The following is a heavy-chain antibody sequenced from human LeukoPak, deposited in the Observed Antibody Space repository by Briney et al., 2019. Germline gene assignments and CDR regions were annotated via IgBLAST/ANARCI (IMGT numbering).Heavy chain of an antibody. V-gene: IGHV1-2*02. Sequence: ASVTVSCKASGYTFSGYHMHWVRQAPGQGLEWMGWINPNTGGTNYAQKFQGRVTMTRDTSISTANMELSSLTSDDTAVYYCARVGRNYGDYANDYWGQGTLVTVSS. CDR1: GYTFSGYH. J-gene: IGHJ4*02. CDR3: ARVGRNYGDYANDY. CDR2: INPNTGGT. D-gene: IGHD4-17*01.